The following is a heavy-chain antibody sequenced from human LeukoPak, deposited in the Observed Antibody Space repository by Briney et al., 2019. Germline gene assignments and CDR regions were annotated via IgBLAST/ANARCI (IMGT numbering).Heavy chain of an antibody. CDR3: ARDQAVLGQWRAAGNFQH. CDR1: GFTFSSYS. Sequence: PGGSLRLSCAASGFTFSSYSMNWVRQAPGKGLEWVSSISSSSSYIYYADSVKGRFTISRDNAKNSLYLQMNSLRAEDTAVYYCARDQAVLGQWRAAGNFQHWGQGTLVTVSS. V-gene: IGHV3-21*04. CDR2: ISSSSSYI. J-gene: IGHJ1*01. D-gene: IGHD6-13*01.